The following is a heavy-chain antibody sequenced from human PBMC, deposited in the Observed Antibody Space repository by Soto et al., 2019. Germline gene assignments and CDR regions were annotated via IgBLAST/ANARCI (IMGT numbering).Heavy chain of an antibody. D-gene: IGHD3-10*01. V-gene: IGHV3-53*01. CDR3: ARTYYSGSYFSDY. Sequence: GGSLRLSCAVSGFTVSSKYMNWVRQAPGKGLEWVSIIYSDGRTFYADSVKGRFTVFRDDFKNMMYLQMNSLRVEDTAVYYCARTYYSGSYFSDYWGQGTLVTVSS. J-gene: IGHJ4*02. CDR2: IYSDGRT. CDR1: GFTVSSKY.